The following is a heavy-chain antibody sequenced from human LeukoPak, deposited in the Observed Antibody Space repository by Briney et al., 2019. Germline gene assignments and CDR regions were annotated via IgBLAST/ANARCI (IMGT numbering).Heavy chain of an antibody. D-gene: IGHD2-15*01. V-gene: IGHV1-24*01. CDR2: FDPEDGET. J-gene: IGHJ4*02. Sequence: ASVKVSCTVSGYTLTELSMHWVRQAPGKGLEWMGGFDPEDGETIYAQKFQGRVTMTEDTSTDTAYMELSSLRSEDTAVYYCATYRQGYCSGGSCRQRLRGFDYWGQGTLVTVSS. CDR1: GYTLTELS. CDR3: ATYRQGYCSGGSCRQRLRGFDY.